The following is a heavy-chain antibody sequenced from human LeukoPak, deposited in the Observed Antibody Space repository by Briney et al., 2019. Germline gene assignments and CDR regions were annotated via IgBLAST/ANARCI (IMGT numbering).Heavy chain of an antibody. Sequence: KPSETLSLTYTVSGGSISSYYWSWIRQSPGKGLEWIGYIYYTGTSYNPSLKSRVTISADTSKNQFSLKLISVTAADTAVYYCARDNMIRAIGAFDIWGQGTMVTVSS. CDR1: GGSISSYY. CDR2: IYYTGT. V-gene: IGHV4-59*01. D-gene: IGHD3-22*01. CDR3: ARDNMIRAIGAFDI. J-gene: IGHJ3*02.